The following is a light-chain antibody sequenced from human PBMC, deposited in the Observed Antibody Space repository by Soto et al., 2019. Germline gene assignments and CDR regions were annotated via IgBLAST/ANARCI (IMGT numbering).Light chain of an antibody. Sequence: QPVLTQPPSVSGAPGQRVTISCTGNSSNLGAGYGVHWYQQLPGAAPKLVIFGNRNRPSGIPERFSGSKSGTSASLAITGLQAEDEADYYCQAYDYSLTASVFGGGTKLTVL. CDR3: QAYDYSLTASV. J-gene: IGLJ3*02. V-gene: IGLV1-40*01. CDR2: GNR. CDR1: SSNLGAGYG.